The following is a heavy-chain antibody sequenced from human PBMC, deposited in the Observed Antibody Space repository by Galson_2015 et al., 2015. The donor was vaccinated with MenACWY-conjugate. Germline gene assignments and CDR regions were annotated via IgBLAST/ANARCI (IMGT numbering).Heavy chain of an antibody. Sequence: SLRLSCAASGFTVSSNYMSWVRQAPGKGLEWVSVIYSGGSAYYADSVKGRFTISRDNSKNTLYLQMNSLRAEDTAVYYCARDGVVVAAPYYYYGMDVWGQGTTVTVSS. J-gene: IGHJ6*02. CDR1: GFTVSSNY. CDR3: ARDGVVVAAPYYYYGMDV. D-gene: IGHD2-15*01. CDR2: IYSGGSA. V-gene: IGHV3-66*01.